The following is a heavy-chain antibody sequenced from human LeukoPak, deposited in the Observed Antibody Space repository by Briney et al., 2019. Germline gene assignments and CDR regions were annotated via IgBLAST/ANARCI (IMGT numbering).Heavy chain of an antibody. D-gene: IGHD6-19*01. Sequence: RGCLRLSCAASGFTFSTYVMSWVRPAPGKGLEWVSAMIGSGGSTYHADSVKGPFTLSRDNSENTLYLAMNSLEAEDTSIYCCAKDPTYSSGWYLDYWGQGTMVTVSS. CDR3: AKDPTYSSGWYLDY. J-gene: IGHJ4*02. CDR2: MIGSGGST. CDR1: GFTFSTYV. V-gene: IGHV3-23*01.